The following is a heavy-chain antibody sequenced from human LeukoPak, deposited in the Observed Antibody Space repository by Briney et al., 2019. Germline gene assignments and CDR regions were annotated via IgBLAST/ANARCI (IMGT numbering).Heavy chain of an antibody. CDR1: GGSISSSSYC. CDR2: IYYSGST. J-gene: IGHJ5*02. Sequence: PSETLSLTCTVSGGSISSSSYCWSWIRQHPGKGLEWIGYIYYSGSTYYNPSLKSRVTISVDTSKDQFSLKLSSVTAADTAVYYCARVRPAAAWFDPWGQGTLVTVSS. CDR3: ARVRPAAAWFDP. D-gene: IGHD6-25*01. V-gene: IGHV4-31*03.